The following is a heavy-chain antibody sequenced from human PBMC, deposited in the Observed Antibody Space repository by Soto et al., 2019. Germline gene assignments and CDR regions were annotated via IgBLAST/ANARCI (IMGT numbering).Heavy chain of an antibody. CDR2: ISGSGGST. V-gene: IGHV3-23*01. D-gene: IGHD2-2*01. J-gene: IGHJ4*02. Sequence: PGGSLRLSCAASGFTFSSYAMSWVRQAPGKGLEWVSAISGSGGSTYYADSVKGRFTISRDSSKNTLYLQMNSLRAEDTAVYYCAKSALRYCSSTSCYYYFDYWGQGTLVTVSS. CDR3: AKSALRYCSSTSCYYYFDY. CDR1: GFTFSSYA.